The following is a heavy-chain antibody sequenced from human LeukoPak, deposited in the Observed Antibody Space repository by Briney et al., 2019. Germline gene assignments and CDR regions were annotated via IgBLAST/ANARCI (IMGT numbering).Heavy chain of an antibody. CDR1: GYTFTSYY. Sequence: GASVKVSCKASGYTFTSYYMHWVRQAPGQGLEWMGIINPSGGSTSYAQKFQGRVTMTRVMSTSTVYMELSSLRSEDTAVYYCARDLVAARSRGYYYYYMDVWGKGTTVTVSS. J-gene: IGHJ6*03. CDR2: INPSGGST. CDR3: ARDLVAARSRGYYYYYMDV. V-gene: IGHV1-46*01. D-gene: IGHD6-6*01.